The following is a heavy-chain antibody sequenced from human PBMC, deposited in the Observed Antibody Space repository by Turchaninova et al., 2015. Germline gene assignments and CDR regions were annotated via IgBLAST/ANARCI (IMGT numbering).Heavy chain of an antibody. CDR1: GYTFPQHY. CDR3: ARDNEAFDY. CDR2: ILPGDGTT. V-gene: IGHV1-46*01. J-gene: IGHJ4*02. D-gene: IGHD1-1*01. Sequence: QVQVVQSGSEVKKPGASVKISCRASGYTFPQHYLTWVRQAPGQGLGWMGMILPGDGTTRYSQRCKGRVTLTSETSTSTFYMELGSLKAEDTAIYYGARDNEAFDYWGQGTLVTVSS.